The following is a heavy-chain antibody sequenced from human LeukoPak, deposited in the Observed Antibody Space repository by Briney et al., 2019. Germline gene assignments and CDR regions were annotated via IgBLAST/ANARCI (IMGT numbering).Heavy chain of an antibody. CDR3: ARDPGVEMATIGVAFDY. J-gene: IGHJ4*02. CDR2: ISAYNGNT. D-gene: IGHD5-24*01. CDR1: GYTFTSYG. V-gene: IGHV1-18*01. Sequence: GASVKVSCKASGYTFTSYGISWVRQAPGQGLEWMGWISAYNGNTNYAQKLQGRVTMTTDTSTSTAYMELRSLRSDDTAVYYCARDPGVEMATIGVAFDYWGQGTLVTVSS.